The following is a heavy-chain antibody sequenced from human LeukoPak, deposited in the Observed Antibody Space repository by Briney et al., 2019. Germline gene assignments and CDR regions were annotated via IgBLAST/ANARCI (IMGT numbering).Heavy chain of an antibody. Sequence: ASVKVSCKASGYTFTSYAMNWVRQAPGQGLEWMGWINTNTGNPTYAQGFTGRFVFSLDTSVSTAYLQISSLKAEDTAVYYCAREEGEEHRGNYYYYYYMDVWGKGTTVTVSS. V-gene: IGHV7-4-1*02. CDR2: INTNTGNP. CDR1: GYTFTSYA. D-gene: IGHD1/OR15-1a*01. CDR3: AREEGEEHRGNYYYYYYMDV. J-gene: IGHJ6*03.